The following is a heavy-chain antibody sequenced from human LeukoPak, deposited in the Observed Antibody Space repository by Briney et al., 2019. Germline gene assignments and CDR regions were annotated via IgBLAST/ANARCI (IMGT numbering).Heavy chain of an antibody. CDR3: GRHRSGSGTYFIDY. J-gene: IGHJ4*02. D-gene: IGHD3-10*01. V-gene: IGHV3-7*01. CDR1: GFTFRDYS. Sequence: PGGSLRLSCVVSGFTFRDYSMIWVRQASGKGLQWVANMKKDGSETKYGDFVKGRFTISRDNAKNSLFLQMNSLRVEDTAVYYCGRHRSGSGTYFIDYWGQGTLVSVSS. CDR2: MKKDGSET.